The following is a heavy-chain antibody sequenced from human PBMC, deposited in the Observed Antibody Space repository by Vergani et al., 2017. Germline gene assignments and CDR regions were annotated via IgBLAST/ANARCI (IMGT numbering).Heavy chain of an antibody. Sequence: EVRLLESGGGLVQPGGSLRLSCAASGFTFNIYAMSWVRQAPGKGLEWVSTITYNGGRTYYADSLTGRFTIPRDNSKNTLFLQLKTLRAEDTGVYYCAKDYNIMGALHYWGQGTLVAVSS. V-gene: IGHV3-23*01. J-gene: IGHJ4*02. CDR2: ITYNGGRT. CDR1: GFTFNIYA. CDR3: AKDYNIMGALHY. D-gene: IGHD5-12*01.